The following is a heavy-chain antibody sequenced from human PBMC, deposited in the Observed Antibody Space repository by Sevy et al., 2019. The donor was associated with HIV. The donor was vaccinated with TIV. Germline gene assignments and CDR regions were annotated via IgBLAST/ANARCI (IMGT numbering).Heavy chain of an antibody. V-gene: IGHV3-43D*03. D-gene: IGHD4-17*01. J-gene: IGHJ6*02. CDR1: GFTFDDYA. CDR3: AKDKTARSAVTTGKYYYSYYGMDV. Sequence: GGSLRLSCAASGFTFDDYAMHWVRQAPGKGLEWVSLISWDGGSTYYADSVKGRFTISRDNSKNSMYLQMNSLRAEDTALYYCAKDKTARSAVTTGKYYYSYYGMDVWGQGTTVTVSS. CDR2: ISWDGGST.